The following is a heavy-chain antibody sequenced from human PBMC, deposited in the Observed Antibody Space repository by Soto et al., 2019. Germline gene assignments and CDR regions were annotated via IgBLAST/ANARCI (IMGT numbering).Heavy chain of an antibody. Sequence: EVQLLESGGGLVQPGGSLRLSCAASGFTFSSYTMSWVRQAPGKGLEWVSAISGSGGSTYYADSVKGRFTISRDNSKNTLYLQMNSLRAEDTAVYYCAKDRDFMWSPDYWGQGTLVTVSS. D-gene: IGHD3-3*01. CDR2: ISGSGGST. CDR1: GFTFSSYT. CDR3: AKDRDFMWSPDY. V-gene: IGHV3-23*01. J-gene: IGHJ4*02.